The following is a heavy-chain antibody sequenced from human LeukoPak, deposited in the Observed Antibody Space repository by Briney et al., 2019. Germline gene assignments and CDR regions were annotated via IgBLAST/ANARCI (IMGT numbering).Heavy chain of an antibody. CDR2: IPRDESNE. CDR1: GFSFSTFG. J-gene: IGHJ4*02. V-gene: IGHV3-30*02. CDR3: AKDNPVLDS. Sequence: PGGSLRLSCAASGFSFSTFGMHWVHQAPGKGPEWVSHIPRDESNEYYADSVKGRFTISRDTSKSTLFLQMNSLRVEDTAVYYCAKDNPVLDSWGQGTLVTVSS.